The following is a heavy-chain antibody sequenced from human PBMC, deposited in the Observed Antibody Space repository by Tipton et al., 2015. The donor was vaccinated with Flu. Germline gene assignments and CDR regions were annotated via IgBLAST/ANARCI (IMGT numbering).Heavy chain of an antibody. D-gene: IGHD5-24*01. V-gene: IGHV5-51*01. CDR3: ARRREGFDF. Sequence: VQLVQSGEEVKKPGESLRISCKGSGYSFSSYYIAWVRQMPGKGLEWMGIIYPGNSETKYSPPFEGQVTISADKSIKVAYLQWDSLKASDTAIYYCARRREGFDFWGQGTLVTVSS. CDR1: GYSFSSYY. J-gene: IGHJ4*02. CDR2: IYPGNSET.